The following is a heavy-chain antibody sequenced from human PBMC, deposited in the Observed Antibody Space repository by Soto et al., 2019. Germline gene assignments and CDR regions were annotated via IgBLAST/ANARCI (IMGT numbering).Heavy chain of an antibody. J-gene: IGHJ4*02. CDR1: GESVSNDNYY. CDR3: AGSQRGRTAFTFDY. CDR2: IYYSGTT. D-gene: IGHD3-16*01. Sequence: PSAILSLTCAVDGESVSNDNYYWSWLRQPPGKGLEWIGYIYYSGTTNYNSHLKSRLSLSVDMSKNQFSLKLASVTAADTAVYFCAGSQRGRTAFTFDYWGQGALVTVSS. V-gene: IGHV4-61*01.